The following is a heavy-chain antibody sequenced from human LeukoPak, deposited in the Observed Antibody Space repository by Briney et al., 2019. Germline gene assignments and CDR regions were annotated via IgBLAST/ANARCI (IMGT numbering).Heavy chain of an antibody. J-gene: IGHJ4*02. Sequence: SVKVSCKASGYTFTSYGISWVRQAPGQGLEWMGGIIPIFGTANYAQKFRGRVTITADKSTRTAYMELSSLRSEDTAVYYCVKDKWYHNKGCYFDYWGQGTLVTVSS. V-gene: IGHV1-69*06. CDR1: GYTFTSYG. CDR3: VKDKWYHNKGCYFDY. CDR2: IIPIFGTA. D-gene: IGHD2-2*01.